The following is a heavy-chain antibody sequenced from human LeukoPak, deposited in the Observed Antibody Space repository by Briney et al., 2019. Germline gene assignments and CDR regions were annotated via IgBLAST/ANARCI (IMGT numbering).Heavy chain of an antibody. CDR1: GYTFTGYY. Sequence: ASVKVSCKASGYTFTGYYMHWVRQAPGQGLEWMGWISAYNGNTNYAQKLQGRVTMTTDTSTSTAYMELRSLRSDDTAVYYCARIKWELNSNWFDPWGQGTLVTVSS. J-gene: IGHJ5*02. V-gene: IGHV1-18*04. D-gene: IGHD1-26*01. CDR2: ISAYNGNT. CDR3: ARIKWELNSNWFDP.